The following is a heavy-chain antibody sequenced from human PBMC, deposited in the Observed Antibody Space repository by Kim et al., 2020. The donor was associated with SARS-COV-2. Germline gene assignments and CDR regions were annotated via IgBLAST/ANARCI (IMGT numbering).Heavy chain of an antibody. CDR1: GFTFSSYW. D-gene: IGHD2-15*01. Sequence: GGSLRLSCAASGFTFSSYWMSWVRQAPGKGLEWVANIKQDGSEKYYVDSVKGRFTISRDNAKNSLYLQMNSLRAEDTAVYYCARAVVVADDYGMDVWGQGTTVTVSS. J-gene: IGHJ6*02. V-gene: IGHV3-7*03. CDR2: IKQDGSEK. CDR3: ARAVVVADDYGMDV.